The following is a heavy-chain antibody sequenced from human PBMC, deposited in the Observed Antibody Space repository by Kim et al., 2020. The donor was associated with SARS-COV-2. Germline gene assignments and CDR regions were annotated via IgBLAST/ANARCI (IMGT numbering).Heavy chain of an antibody. Sequence: ASVKVSCKASGYTFTGYYMHWVRQAPGQGLEWMGRINPNSGGTNYAQKFQGRVTMTRDTSISTAYMELSRLRSDDTAVYYCARVKPQASGSGSYWSNAFDIWGQGTMVTVSS. CDR1: GYTFTGYY. CDR3: ARVKPQASGSGSYWSNAFDI. D-gene: IGHD3-10*01. V-gene: IGHV1-2*06. CDR2: INPNSGGT. J-gene: IGHJ3*02.